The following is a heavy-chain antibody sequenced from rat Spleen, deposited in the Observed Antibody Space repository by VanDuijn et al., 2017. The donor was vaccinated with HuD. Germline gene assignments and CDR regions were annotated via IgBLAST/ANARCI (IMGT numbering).Heavy chain of an antibody. CDR2: ISYDGSRT. CDR1: GFTFSNFG. V-gene: IGHV5-29*01. D-gene: IGHD2-2*01. Sequence: EVQLVDSGGGLVQPGRSLKLSCAASGFTFSNFGMVWVRQAPTKGLEWVATISYDGSRTYYRDSVKGRFTISRDHTKNTLYLRMDNLRSEDTATYYCARAGYLRDWYFDFWGPGTMVTVSS. CDR3: ARAGYLRDWYFDF. J-gene: IGHJ1*01.